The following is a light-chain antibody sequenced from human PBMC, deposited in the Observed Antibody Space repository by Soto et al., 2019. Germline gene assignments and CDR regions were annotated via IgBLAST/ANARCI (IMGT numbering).Light chain of an antibody. V-gene: IGKV1-27*01. CDR1: QGISQY. CDR2: AAS. Sequence: DIQMSQSPSSLSASVGDRVTITCRASQGISQYLAWYQQKPGKVPKLLIYAASTLQSGVPSRFSGSGSGTDFTLTISSLQPEDVATYYCQKYNSAPPTFGGGTKVEIK. CDR3: QKYNSAPPT. J-gene: IGKJ4*01.